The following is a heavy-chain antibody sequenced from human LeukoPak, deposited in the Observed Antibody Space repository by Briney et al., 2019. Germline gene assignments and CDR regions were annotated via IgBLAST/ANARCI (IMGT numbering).Heavy chain of an antibody. V-gene: IGHV1-69*06. CDR2: IIPIFGTA. CDR3: ARAVVDTAGFDY. CDR1: GGTFSSYA. J-gene: IGHJ4*02. D-gene: IGHD5-18*01. Sequence: EASMKVSCKASGGTFSSYAISWVRQAPGQGLEWMGGIIPIFGTANYAQKFQGRVTITADKSTSTAYMELSSLRSEDTAVYYCARAVVDTAGFDYWGQGTLVTVSS.